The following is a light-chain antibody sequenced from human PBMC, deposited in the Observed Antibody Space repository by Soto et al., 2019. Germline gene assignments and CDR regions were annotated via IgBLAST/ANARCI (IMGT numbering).Light chain of an antibody. CDR2: EVS. Sequence: QSALTQPASVSGSPGQSITISCTGTSSDVGSYNLVSWYQQHPGKAPKLMIHEVSKRPSGVSNRFSGFKSGNTASLTISGLQAEDEADYYCCSYAGSSTYVVFGGGTKLTVL. CDR3: CSYAGSSTYVV. J-gene: IGLJ2*01. CDR1: SSDVGSYNL. V-gene: IGLV2-23*02.